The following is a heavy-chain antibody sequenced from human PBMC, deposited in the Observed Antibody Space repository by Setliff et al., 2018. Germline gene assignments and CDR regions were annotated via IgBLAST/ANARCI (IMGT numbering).Heavy chain of an antibody. CDR2: IHPWGGSSEST. Sequence: PSETLSLTCTVSGGSISSYYWTWIRQAPGKGLEWIGYIHPWGGSSESTNYSPSLKSRITISLDKSKSQFSLKLTSVTVADTAVYYCARGLHSGTYWGTRPLGLDYWGQGSQVTVSS. J-gene: IGHJ4*02. CDR3: ARGLHSGTYWGTRPLGLDY. CDR1: GGSISSYY. V-gene: IGHV4-59*08. D-gene: IGHD1-26*01.